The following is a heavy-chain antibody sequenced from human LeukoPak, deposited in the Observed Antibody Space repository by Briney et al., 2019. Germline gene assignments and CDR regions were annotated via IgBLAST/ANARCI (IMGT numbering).Heavy chain of an antibody. Sequence: ASVKVSCKASGYTFTGHYMHWARPAPGQGLEWMGWISSKRGDSNSAQKFQGRVTMTRDTSISTVYMELSRLRPDDPAVYYCAREGWDRTDTAELDHWGQGTLVTVSS. CDR2: ISSKRGDS. J-gene: IGHJ4*02. CDR1: GYTFTGHY. V-gene: IGHV1-2*02. CDR3: AREGWDRTDTAELDH. D-gene: IGHD1-14*01.